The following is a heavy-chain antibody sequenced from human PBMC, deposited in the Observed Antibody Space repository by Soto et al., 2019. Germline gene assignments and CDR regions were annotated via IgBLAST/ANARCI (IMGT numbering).Heavy chain of an antibody. CDR2: IIPIFGTA. CDR3: ARASPTGWLDPDRYYDGMDV. D-gene: IGHD6-19*01. Sequence: SVEVSCKASGGTFSSYAISWVRQAPGQGLEWMGGIIPIFGTANYAQKFQGRVTITADESTSTAYMELSSLRSEDTAVYYCARASPTGWLDPDRYYDGMDVWGQGTTVTVSS. CDR1: GGTFSSYA. V-gene: IGHV1-69*13. J-gene: IGHJ6*02.